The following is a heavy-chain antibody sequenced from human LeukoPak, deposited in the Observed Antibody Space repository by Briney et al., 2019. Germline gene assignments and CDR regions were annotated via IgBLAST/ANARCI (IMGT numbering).Heavy chain of an antibody. V-gene: IGHV1-69*13. CDR3: ARRIRFGELSYSYYYFDY. Sequence: SVKVSCKASGGTFSSYAISWVRQAPGPGLEWMGGIIPIFGTRNYAQKFQGRVTITADESTSTAYMELSSLRSEDTAVYYCARRIRFGELSYSYYYFDYWGQGTLVTVSS. J-gene: IGHJ4*02. CDR1: GGTFSSYA. D-gene: IGHD3-10*01. CDR2: IIPIFGTR.